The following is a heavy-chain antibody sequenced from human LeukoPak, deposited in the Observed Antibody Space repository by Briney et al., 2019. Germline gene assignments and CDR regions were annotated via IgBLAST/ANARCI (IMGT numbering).Heavy chain of an antibody. D-gene: IGHD3-16*01. V-gene: IGHV3-7*03. CDR1: GFTFSSYW. CDR2: INHNGNVN. J-gene: IGHJ6*02. CDR3: ARGGGLDV. Sequence: GGSLRLSCAASGFTFSSYWMNWARQAPGKGLEWVASINHNGNVNYYVDSVKGRFTISRDNAKNSLYLQMSNLRAEDTAVYFCARGGGLDVXGXXATVTVSS.